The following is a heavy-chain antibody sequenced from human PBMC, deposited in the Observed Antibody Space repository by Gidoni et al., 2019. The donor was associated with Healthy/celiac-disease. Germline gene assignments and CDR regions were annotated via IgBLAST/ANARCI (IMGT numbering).Heavy chain of an antibody. CDR3: ARGGIAAAGRGGRNWFDP. Sequence: QVQLQQWGAGLLKPSETLSLTCAVYGGSFSGYYWSWIRQPPGKGLEWSGEINHSGSTNYNPSLKSRVTISVDTSKNQFSLKLSSVTAADTAVYYCARGGIAAAGRGGRNWFDPWGQGTLVTVSS. D-gene: IGHD6-13*01. V-gene: IGHV4-34*01. CDR1: GGSFSGYY. CDR2: INHSGST. J-gene: IGHJ5*02.